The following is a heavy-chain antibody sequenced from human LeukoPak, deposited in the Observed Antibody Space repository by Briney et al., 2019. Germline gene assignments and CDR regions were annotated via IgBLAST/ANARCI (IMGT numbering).Heavy chain of an antibody. D-gene: IGHD3-3*01. CDR2: INHSGST. V-gene: IGHV4-34*01. CDR1: GGSFSGYY. J-gene: IGHJ4*02. CDR3: ARVPYYDFWSGYYPFDY. Sequence: SETLSLTCAVYGGSFSGYYWSWIRQPPGKGLEWIGEINHSGSTNYSPSLRSRVTISVDTSKNQFSLKLSSVTAADTAVYYCARVPYYDFWSGYYPFDYWGQGTLVTVSS.